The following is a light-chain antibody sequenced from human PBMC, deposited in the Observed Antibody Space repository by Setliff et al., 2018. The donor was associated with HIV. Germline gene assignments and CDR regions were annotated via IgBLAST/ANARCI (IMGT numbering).Light chain of an antibody. Sequence: QSALAQTASVPGSPGQSITIACTGTTSDIAAFKYISWYQQHPGTAPKLIIYEVSNRPSGVSYRFSGSKSGNTASLTISGLQAEDEADYYCSSYTRSSTRVFGTGTKVTVL. CDR3: SSYTRSSTRV. J-gene: IGLJ1*01. CDR2: EVS. V-gene: IGLV2-14*03. CDR1: TSDIAAFKY.